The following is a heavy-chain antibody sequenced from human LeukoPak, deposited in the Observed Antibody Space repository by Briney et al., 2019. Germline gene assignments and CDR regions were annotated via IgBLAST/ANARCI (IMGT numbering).Heavy chain of an antibody. J-gene: IGHJ4*02. Sequence: PGGSLRLSCAASGFSFSTYGMTWVRQAPGKGLEWVSAISGTGDSTYYADSVKGRFTISRDNSKNTLYLQMNSLRAEDTALYYCAKAYPTEPHYWGQGTLVTVSS. CDR3: AKAYPTEPHY. CDR1: GFSFSTYG. D-gene: IGHD1-26*01. V-gene: IGHV3-23*01. CDR2: ISGTGDST.